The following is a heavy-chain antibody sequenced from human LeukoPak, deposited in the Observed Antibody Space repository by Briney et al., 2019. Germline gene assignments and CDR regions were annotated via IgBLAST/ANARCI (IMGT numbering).Heavy chain of an antibody. CDR2: IYYSGST. CDR1: GGSISSSSYY. J-gene: IGHJ4*02. Sequence: SETLSLTCTVSGGSISSSSYYWGWIRQPPGKGLEWIGSIYYSGSTYYNPSLKSRVTISVDTSKNQFSLKLSSVTAADTAVYYCARRSRRGYSPWGIWGQGTLVTVSS. D-gene: IGHD5-18*01. CDR3: ARRSRRGYSPWGI. V-gene: IGHV4-39*07.